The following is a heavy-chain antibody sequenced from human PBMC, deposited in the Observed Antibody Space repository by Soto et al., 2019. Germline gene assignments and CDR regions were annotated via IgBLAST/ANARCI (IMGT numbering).Heavy chain of an antibody. CDR2: ISYDGSNK. V-gene: IGHV3-30*18. CDR3: AKDAESYYFDY. J-gene: IGHJ4*02. Sequence: QVQLVESGGGVVQPWRSLRLSCAASGFTFSSYGMHWVRQAPGKGLEWVAVISYDGSNKYYADSVKGRFTISRDNSKNTLYLQMNSMRAEDTAVYYCAKDAESYYFDYWGQGTLVTVSS. CDR1: GFTFSSYG.